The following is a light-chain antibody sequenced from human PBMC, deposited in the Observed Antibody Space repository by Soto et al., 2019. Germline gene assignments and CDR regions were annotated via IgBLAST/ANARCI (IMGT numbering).Light chain of an antibody. Sequence: DIVMTQSPDSLAVSMGARATINCKSSQSVLKSSNNKNYLAWHQQKPGQPPRLLIYCASTRESGVPDRFGGSGSGKDYTLTIASQQAEDVAVYYCQQYYTTPQTFGPGTTVDI. CDR2: CAS. CDR1: QSVLKSSNNKNY. J-gene: IGKJ3*01. V-gene: IGKV4-1*01. CDR3: QQYYTTPQT.